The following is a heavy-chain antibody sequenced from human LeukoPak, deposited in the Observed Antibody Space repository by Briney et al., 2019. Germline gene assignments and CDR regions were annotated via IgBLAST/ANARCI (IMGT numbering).Heavy chain of an antibody. J-gene: IGHJ4*02. D-gene: IGHD6-19*01. V-gene: IGHV1-2*04. CDR2: INPNSGGT. CDR1: GYTFTGYY. CDR3: ARDGGGSGWYRTFDY. Sequence: ASVKVSCKASGYTFTGYYMHWVRQAPGQGLEWMGWINPNSGGTNYAQKFQGWVTMTRDTSISTAYMELSRLRPDDTAVYYCARDGGGSGWYRTFDYWGQGTLVTVSS.